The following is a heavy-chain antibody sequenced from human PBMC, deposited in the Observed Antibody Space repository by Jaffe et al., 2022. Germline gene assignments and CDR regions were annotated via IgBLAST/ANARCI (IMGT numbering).Heavy chain of an antibody. CDR3: ARDRIVVVPAAHYYMDV. V-gene: IGHV1-18*01. J-gene: IGHJ6*03. Sequence: QVQLVQSGAEVKKPGASVKVSCKASGYTFTSYGISWVRQAPGQGLEWMGWISAYNGNTNYAQKLQGRVTMTTDTSTSTAYMELRSLRSDDTAVYYCARDRIVVVPAAHYYMDVWGKGTTVTVSS. D-gene: IGHD2-2*01. CDR1: GYTFTSYG. CDR2: ISAYNGNT.